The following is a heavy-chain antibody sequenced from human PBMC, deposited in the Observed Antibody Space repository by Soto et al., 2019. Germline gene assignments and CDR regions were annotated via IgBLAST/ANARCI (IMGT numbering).Heavy chain of an antibody. J-gene: IGHJ2*01. Sequence: EVQLVESGGGLVKPGGSLRLSCAASGFTFSSYTINWVRQAPGKGLEWVSSITTTSYYKYYADSVKGRFTISRDNARNSLYLQMNSLRAEDTAVYYCARVSIRFSVAVPEYWYFDLWGRGTLVTVSS. V-gene: IGHV3-21*01. CDR2: ITTTSYYK. D-gene: IGHD2-2*01. CDR1: GFTFSSYT. CDR3: ARVSIRFSVAVPEYWYFDL.